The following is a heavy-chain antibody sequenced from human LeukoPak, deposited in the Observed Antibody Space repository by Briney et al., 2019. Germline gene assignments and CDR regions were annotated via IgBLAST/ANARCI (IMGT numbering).Heavy chain of an antibody. CDR1: GGTFSSYA. D-gene: IGHD3-22*01. J-gene: IGHJ4*02. V-gene: IGHV1-69*04. CDR2: IIPILGIA. Sequence: SVKVSCKASGGTFSSYAISWVRQAPGQGLEWMGRIIPILGIANYAQKFQGRVTITADKSTSTAYMELSSLRSEDTAVYYCARGRYYYDSSGSDYWGQGTLVTVSS. CDR3: ARGRYYYDSSGSDY.